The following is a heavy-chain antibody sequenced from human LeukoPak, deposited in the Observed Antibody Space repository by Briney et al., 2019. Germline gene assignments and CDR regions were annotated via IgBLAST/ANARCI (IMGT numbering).Heavy chain of an antibody. CDR1: GGSISSGYY. D-gene: IGHD3-16*01. Sequence: SETLSLTCTVSGGSISSGYYWGWIRPPPGKGLEWIGSIYHSGSTYYNPSLKSRVTISVDTSKNQFSLKLSSVTAADTAVYYCARLGGISVARDIWGQGTMVTVSS. V-gene: IGHV4-38-2*02. CDR3: ARLGGISVARDI. CDR2: IYHSGST. J-gene: IGHJ3*02.